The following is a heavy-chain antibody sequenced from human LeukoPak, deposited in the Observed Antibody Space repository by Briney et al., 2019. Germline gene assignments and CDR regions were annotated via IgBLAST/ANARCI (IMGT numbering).Heavy chain of an antibody. CDR1: GGSFSGYY. Sequence: KPSETLSLTCAVYGGSFSGYYWSWLRQPPGKGLEWIGEINHSGSTNYNPSLKSRVTISVDTSKNQFSLKLSSVTAADTAVYYCARRRSSVYAIHWRQRNDAFDIWGQGTMVTVSS. J-gene: IGHJ3*02. V-gene: IGHV4-34*01. CDR2: INHSGST. D-gene: IGHD2-8*01. CDR3: ARRRSSVYAIHWRQRNDAFDI.